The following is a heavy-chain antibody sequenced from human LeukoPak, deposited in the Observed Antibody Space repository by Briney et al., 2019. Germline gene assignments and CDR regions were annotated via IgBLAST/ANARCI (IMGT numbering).Heavy chain of an antibody. CDR2: MNPNSGST. CDR3: ARDGGGYSYGYSIIPRPNFDY. V-gene: IGHV1-8*01. J-gene: IGHJ4*02. Sequence: ASVKVSCKASGYTFTNYDINWVRQAAGQGLEWMGWMNPNSGSTNYAQKFQGRVTITTDESTSTAYMELSSLRSEDTAVYYCARDGGGYSYGYSIIPRPNFDYWGQGTLVTVSS. D-gene: IGHD5-18*01. CDR1: GYTFTNYD.